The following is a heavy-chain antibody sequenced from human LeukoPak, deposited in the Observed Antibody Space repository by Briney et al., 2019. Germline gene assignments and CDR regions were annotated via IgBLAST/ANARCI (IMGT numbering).Heavy chain of an antibody. V-gene: IGHV3-64D*06. CDR2: ISSSGGST. J-gene: IGHJ4*02. CDR1: GFTFSTYA. Sequence: GGSLRLSCSASGFTFSTYAMHWVRQAPGKGLEYVSVISSSGGSTYYADSVKGRFTISRDNSKNTLYLQMSSLRPEDTAVYYCVKGGYSSSWYLFGYWGQGTLVTVSS. D-gene: IGHD6-13*01. CDR3: VKGGYSSSWYLFGY.